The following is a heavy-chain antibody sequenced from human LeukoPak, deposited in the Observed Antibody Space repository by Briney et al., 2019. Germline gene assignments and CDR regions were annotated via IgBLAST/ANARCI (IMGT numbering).Heavy chain of an antibody. CDR3: ARKTVTTGVDY. J-gene: IGHJ4*02. V-gene: IGHV4-34*01. CDR1: GGSFSGYY. CDR2: INHSGST. Sequence: SETLSLTCAVYGGSFSGYYWSWIRQPPGKGLEWIGEINHSGSTNYNPSLNSRVTISVDTSKNQFSLILYSVTAADTAVYYCARKTVTTGVDYWGLGTLVTVSA. D-gene: IGHD4-17*01.